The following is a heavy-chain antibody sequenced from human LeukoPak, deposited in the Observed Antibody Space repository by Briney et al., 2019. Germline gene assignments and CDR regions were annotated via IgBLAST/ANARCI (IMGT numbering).Heavy chain of an antibody. V-gene: IGHV3-48*03. D-gene: IGHD3-9*01. CDR1: GFTFRSYE. CDR3: ARELRYFDWSPTLDY. J-gene: IGHJ4*02. CDR2: INPSGSTK. Sequence: GGSLRLSCAASGFTFRSYEMNWVRQAPGKGLEWVSYINPSGSTKYYVDSVKGRFTISRGNAKNSLYLQMNSLRAEDTAVYYCARELRYFDWSPTLDYWGQGTLVTVSS.